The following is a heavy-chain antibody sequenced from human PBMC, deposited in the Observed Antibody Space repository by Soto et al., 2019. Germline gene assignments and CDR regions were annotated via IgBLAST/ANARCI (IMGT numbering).Heavy chain of an antibody. CDR3: ARDVYYYDSSGYRMDV. CDR2: INHSGST. J-gene: IGHJ6*02. V-gene: IGHV4-34*01. D-gene: IGHD3-22*01. Sequence: PSETLSLTCAVYGGSFSGYYWSWIRQPPGKGLEWIGEINHSGSTNYNPSLKSRVTISVDTSKNQFSLKLSSVTAADTAVYYCARDVYYYDSSGYRMDVWGQGTTVTVSS. CDR1: GGSFSGYY.